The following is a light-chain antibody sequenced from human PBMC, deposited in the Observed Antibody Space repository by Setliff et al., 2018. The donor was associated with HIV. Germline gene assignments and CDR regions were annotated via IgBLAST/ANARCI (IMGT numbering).Light chain of an antibody. CDR3: SSYTSSFTHV. V-gene: IGLV2-14*01. J-gene: IGLJ1*01. Sequence: QSALAQPASVSGSPGQSITISCRGTSSDIGTYNYVSWYQQYPGKAPKLMIYEVTNRPSGISNRFSGSKSGNTASLTISGLQAADEADYYCSSYTSSFTHVFGSGTKVTVL. CDR2: EVT. CDR1: SSDIGTYNY.